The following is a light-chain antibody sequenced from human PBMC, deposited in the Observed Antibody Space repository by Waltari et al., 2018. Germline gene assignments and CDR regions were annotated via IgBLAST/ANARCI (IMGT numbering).Light chain of an antibody. V-gene: IGLV4-69*01. Sequence: QLALTPSPSASASLGASVNLTCTLSSGHSSYAIAWHQQRPEKGPRYLMKLSSDGSHTKGDGIPDRFSGSSSGAERFLTISSLQSDDEADYYCQTWATGIRVFGGGTKLTVL. CDR2: LSSDGSH. CDR1: SGHSSYA. J-gene: IGLJ3*02. CDR3: QTWATGIRV.